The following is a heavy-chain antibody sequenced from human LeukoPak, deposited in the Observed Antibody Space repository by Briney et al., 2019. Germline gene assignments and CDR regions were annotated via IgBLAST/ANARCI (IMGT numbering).Heavy chain of an antibody. CDR3: AKDARAYGSGALDY. V-gene: IGHV3-23*01. J-gene: IGHJ4*02. CDR2: ISTGGGST. D-gene: IGHD3-10*01. Sequence: PGGSLRLSCAASGFTFSKYVMRWVRQAPGKGLEWVSAISTGGGSTYYEASVKGWFTISSDNSKNTLLLQMNILTAEATALYYLAKDARAYGSGALDYWGQGTLVTVSS. CDR1: GFTFSKYV.